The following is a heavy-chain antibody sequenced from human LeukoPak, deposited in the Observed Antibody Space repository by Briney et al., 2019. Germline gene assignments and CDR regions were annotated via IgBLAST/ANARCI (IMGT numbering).Heavy chain of an antibody. D-gene: IGHD3-10*01. CDR1: GYTFTSYG. J-gene: IGHJ4*02. CDR2: ISAYNGNT. CDR3: ARARGGGSGSYYRS. V-gene: IGHV1-18*01. Sequence: ASVKVSCKASGYTFTSYGISWVRQAPGQGLEWMGWISAYNGNTNYAQKLQGRVTMTTDTSTSTAYMELRSLRSEDTAVYYCARARGGGSGSYYRSWGQGTLVTVSS.